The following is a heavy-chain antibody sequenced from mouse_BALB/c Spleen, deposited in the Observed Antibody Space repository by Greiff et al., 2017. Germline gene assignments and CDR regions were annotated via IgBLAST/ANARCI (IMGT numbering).Heavy chain of an antibody. CDR1: GFNIKDTY. CDR3: AREGGSSYGYAMDY. Sequence: VQLKQSGAELVKPGASVKLSCTASGFNIKDTYMHWVKQRPEQGLEWIGRIDPANGNTKYDPKFQGKATITADTSSNTAYLQLSSLTSEDTAVYYCAREGGSSYGYAMDYWGQGTSVTVSS. V-gene: IGHV14-3*02. CDR2: IDPANGNT. D-gene: IGHD1-1*01. J-gene: IGHJ4*01.